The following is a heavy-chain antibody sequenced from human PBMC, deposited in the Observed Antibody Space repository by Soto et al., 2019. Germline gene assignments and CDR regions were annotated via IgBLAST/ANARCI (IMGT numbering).Heavy chain of an antibody. V-gene: IGHV4-28*01. Sequence: QVQLQESGPGLVKPSDTLSLTCAVSGYSISNTNWWGWTRQPPGKGLEWIGYIYYSGNTYYNPSLKSRVTMSVDTSKNQFSLKLSSVTAVDTAVYYCARLGDSSGNHAYWFDPWGQGTLVTVSS. J-gene: IGHJ5*02. CDR1: GYSISNTNW. CDR2: IYYSGNT. CDR3: ARLGDSSGNHAYWFDP. D-gene: IGHD3-10*01.